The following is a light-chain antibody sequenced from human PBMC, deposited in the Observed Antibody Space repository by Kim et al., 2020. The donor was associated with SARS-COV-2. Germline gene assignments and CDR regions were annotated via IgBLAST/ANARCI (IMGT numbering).Light chain of an antibody. CDR2: SKN. J-gene: IGLJ2*01. Sequence: QSVLTQPPSASGTPGQRVTISCSGSSSNIGSNTVNWYQQLPGTDPKLLIYSKNQRPSGVPDRFSGSKSGTSASLAISGLQSEDEADYYCAAWDDSLNGVVFGGGTQLTVL. V-gene: IGLV1-44*01. CDR3: AAWDDSLNGVV. CDR1: SSNIGSNT.